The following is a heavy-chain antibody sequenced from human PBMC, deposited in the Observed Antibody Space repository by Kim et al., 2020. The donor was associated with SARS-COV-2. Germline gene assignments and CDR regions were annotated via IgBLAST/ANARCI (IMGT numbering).Heavy chain of an antibody. V-gene: IGHV3-74*01. Sequence: TSHADSVKGRFTISRDNAKNTLYLQMNSLRAEDTGVYYCARGSPTVEDYWGQGTLVTVSS. CDR2: T. J-gene: IGHJ4*02. CDR3: ARGSPTVEDY. D-gene: IGHD6-19*01.